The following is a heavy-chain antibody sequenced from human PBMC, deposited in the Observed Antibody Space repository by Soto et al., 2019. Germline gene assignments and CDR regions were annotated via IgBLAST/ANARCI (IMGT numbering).Heavy chain of an antibody. J-gene: IGHJ5*02. CDR3: ARDVVTAVAGSVNWFDP. Sequence: QVQLVESGGGVVQSGRSLTLSCAASGFSLRTYGMQWLRRAPGKGLEWVAFIWYDGTKKFYANSVEGRSTISKDNSNNILYLQMSGLRAEDTAVYYCARDVVTAVAGSVNWFDPWGQGTLVTVSS. CDR2: IWYDGTKK. D-gene: IGHD6-19*01. V-gene: IGHV3-33*01. CDR1: GFSLRTYG.